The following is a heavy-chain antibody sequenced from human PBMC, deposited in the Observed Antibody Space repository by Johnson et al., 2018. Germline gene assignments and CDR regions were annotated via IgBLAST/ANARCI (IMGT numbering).Heavy chain of an antibody. Sequence: QVQLVQSGPGLVKPSETLSLTCIVSGGSISSNYWSWIRQPPGEGLEWIGYIYDSVATNYNPSLKSRVTISGDTSKNPFSLKLSSVTVADTAVYYCARGGAVTSPDYYYMDVWGKGTTVTVSS. V-gene: IGHV4-59*01. CDR1: GGSISSNY. CDR3: ARGGAVTSPDYYYMDV. D-gene: IGHD4-17*01. J-gene: IGHJ6*03. CDR2: IYDSVAT.